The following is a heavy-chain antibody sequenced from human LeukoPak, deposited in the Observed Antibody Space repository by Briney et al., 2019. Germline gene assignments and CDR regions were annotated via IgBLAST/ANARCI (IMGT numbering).Heavy chain of an antibody. D-gene: IGHD3-22*01. CDR2: IYYSGST. J-gene: IGHJ4*02. Sequence: SETPSLTCTVAGGSISSYYWSWIRQPPGKGLEWIGYIYYSGSTNYNPSLKSRVTISVDTSKNQFSLKLSSVTAADTAVYYCAGGTMTSDYWGQGTLVTVSS. V-gene: IGHV4-59*01. CDR1: GGSISSYY. CDR3: AGGTMTSDY.